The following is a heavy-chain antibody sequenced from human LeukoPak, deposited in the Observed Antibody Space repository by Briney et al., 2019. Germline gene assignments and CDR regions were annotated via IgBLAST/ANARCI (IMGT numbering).Heavy chain of an antibody. V-gene: IGHV3-74*01. D-gene: IGHD7-27*01. J-gene: IGHJ4*02. CDR1: GFTFGTYW. Sequence: GGSLRLSCAASGFTFGTYWMHWVRQAPGKGLVWVSRINTDGSSTNYADSVKGRFTISRDNAKNTLYLQMISLRAEYKAVYYCARSLNWAFDFWGQGTLVSVSS. CDR2: INTDGSST. CDR3: ARSLNWAFDF.